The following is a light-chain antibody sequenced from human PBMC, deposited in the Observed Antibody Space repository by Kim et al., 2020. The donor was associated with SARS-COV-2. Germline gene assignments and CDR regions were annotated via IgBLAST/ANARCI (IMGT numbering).Light chain of an antibody. J-gene: IGLJ2*01. CDR3: NSRDSSGNLVV. V-gene: IGLV3-19*01. CDR1: SLRSYY. Sequence: AWGQTGRITCQGYSLRSYYASWYQQKPGQAPVLVIYGKNNRPSGIPDRFSGSSSGNTASLTITGAQAEDEADYYCNSRDSSGNLVVFGGGTQLTVL. CDR2: GKN.